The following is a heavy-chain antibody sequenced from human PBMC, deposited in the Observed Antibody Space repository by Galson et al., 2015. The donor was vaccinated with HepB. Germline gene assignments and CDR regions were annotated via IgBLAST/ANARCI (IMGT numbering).Heavy chain of an antibody. Sequence: SVKVSCKASGYTFTSYAMHWVRQAPGQRLEWMGWINAGNGNTKYSQKFQGRVTITRDTSASTAYMELSSLRSEDTAVYYCATSAPTSHITIYYYYYGMDVWGQGTTVTVSS. CDR2: INAGNGNT. D-gene: IGHD3-10*01. J-gene: IGHJ6*02. CDR3: ATSAPTSHITIYYYYYGMDV. V-gene: IGHV1-3*01. CDR1: GYTFTSYA.